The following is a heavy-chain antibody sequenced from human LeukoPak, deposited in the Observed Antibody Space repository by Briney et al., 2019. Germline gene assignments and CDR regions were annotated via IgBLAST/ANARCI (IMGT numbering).Heavy chain of an antibody. J-gene: IGHJ3*02. CDR3: AREGLTVDAFDI. Sequence: GGSLRLSCATSGFKFDDYAVHWVRQGPGKGLEWVSGISWNSGIIDYADSVKGRFTISRDNAKSSLFLQMNSLRVEDTALYYCAREGLTVDAFDIWGPGTVVTVSS. CDR2: ISWNSGII. V-gene: IGHV3-9*01. CDR1: GFKFDDYA. D-gene: IGHD2-21*02.